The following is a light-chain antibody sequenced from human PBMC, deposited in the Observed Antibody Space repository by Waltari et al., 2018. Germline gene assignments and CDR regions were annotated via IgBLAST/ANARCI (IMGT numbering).Light chain of an antibody. CDR2: EVS. Sequence: QSALTQPASVSGSPGQSITISCTGTSSDVGRYNLVSWYQQYPGKAPKLIIYEVSKRPSGVSDRFSGSKSADTASLTISGLQDEDEADYYCCSFAFSSTTSVIFGGGTKLAGL. CDR1: SSDVGRYNL. J-gene: IGLJ2*01. CDR3: CSFAFSSTTSVI. V-gene: IGLV2-23*02.